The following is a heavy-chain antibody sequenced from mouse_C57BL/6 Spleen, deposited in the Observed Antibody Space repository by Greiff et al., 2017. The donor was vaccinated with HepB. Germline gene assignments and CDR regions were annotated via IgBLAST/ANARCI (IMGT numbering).Heavy chain of an antibody. J-gene: IGHJ2*01. CDR1: GYSITSGYY. D-gene: IGHD2-1*01. CDR2: ISYDGSN. CDR3: ASSPIYYGNPYYFDY. V-gene: IGHV3-6*01. Sequence: EVKLQESGPGLVKPSQSLSLTCSVTGYSITSGYYWNWIRQFPGNKLEWMGYISYDGSNNYNPSLKNRISITRDTSKNQFFLKLNSVTTEDTATYYCASSPIYYGNPYYFDYWGQGTTLTVSS.